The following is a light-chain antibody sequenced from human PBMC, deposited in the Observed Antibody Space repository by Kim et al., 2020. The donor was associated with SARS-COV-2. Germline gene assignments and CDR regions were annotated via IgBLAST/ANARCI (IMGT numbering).Light chain of an antibody. CDR2: GSR. V-gene: IGLV1-44*01. CDR3: AAWDDSLSGRI. CDR1: TSNIGTNT. Sequence: QSVLTQPPSASGTPGQRVTISCSGSTSNIGTNTVNWYQHLPGAAPKLIIYGSRERPSGVPDRFSGSHSGTSASLAISGLQSEDEADYYCAAWDDSLSGRIFGGGTQLTVL. J-gene: IGLJ2*01.